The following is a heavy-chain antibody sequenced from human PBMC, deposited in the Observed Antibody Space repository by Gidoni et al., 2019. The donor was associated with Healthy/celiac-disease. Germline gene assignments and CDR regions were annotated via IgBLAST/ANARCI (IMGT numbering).Heavy chain of an antibody. CDR2: IFSNDEK. Sequence: QVTLKESGPVLVQPTETLTLTCTVPWFSLSNARMGVSWIRQPPGKALQWLAHIFSNDEKSYSTSLKSRLTISKDTSKSQVVLTMTNMDPVDTATYYCARLITGTPVGVDYWGQGTLVTVSS. D-gene: IGHD1-20*01. CDR3: ARLITGTPVGVDY. V-gene: IGHV2-26*01. CDR1: WFSLSNARMG. J-gene: IGHJ4*02.